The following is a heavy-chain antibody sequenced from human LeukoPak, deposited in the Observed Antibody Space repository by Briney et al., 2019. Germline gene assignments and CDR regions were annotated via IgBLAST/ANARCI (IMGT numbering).Heavy chain of an antibody. CDR1: GGSISSGSYY. J-gene: IGHJ3*02. Sequence: SQTLSLTCTVSGGSISSGSYYWSWIRQPAGKGLEWIGRIYTSGSTNYNPSLKSRVTISVDTSKNQFSLKLNSVTAADTAVYYCARSNLESYYYDSSGSYAFYIWGQGTMVTVSS. D-gene: IGHD3-22*01. CDR2: IYTSGST. V-gene: IGHV4-61*02. CDR3: ARSNLESYYYDSSGSYAFYI.